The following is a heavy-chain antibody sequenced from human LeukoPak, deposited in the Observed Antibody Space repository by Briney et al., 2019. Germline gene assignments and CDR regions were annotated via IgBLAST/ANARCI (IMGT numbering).Heavy chain of an antibody. CDR3: ARHDDYSRAFDI. CDR2: LHYSGST. V-gene: IGHV4-59*08. CDR1: GGSVSSYY. D-gene: IGHD4-11*01. Sequence: SETLSLTCTVSGGSVSSYYWSWVRQPPGKGLEWIGYLHYSGSTDYNPSLKSRVTTSVDTSKNQFSLRLNSVTAADTAVYYCARHDDYSRAFDIWGQGTMVTVSS. J-gene: IGHJ3*02.